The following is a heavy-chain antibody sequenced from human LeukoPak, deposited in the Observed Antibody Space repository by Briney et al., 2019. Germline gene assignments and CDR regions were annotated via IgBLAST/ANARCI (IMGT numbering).Heavy chain of an antibody. CDR1: GFTFSSYS. J-gene: IGHJ6*03. D-gene: IGHD6-13*01. V-gene: IGHV3-21*01. CDR2: ISSSSSYI. Sequence: PGGSLRLSCAASGFTFSSYSMNWVRQAPGKGLEWVSSISSSSSYIYYADSVKGRFTISRDNAKNSLYLQMNSLRAEDTAVYYCAREGSSWLYYYYYYYMDVWGKGTTVTISS. CDR3: AREGSSWLYYYYYYYMDV.